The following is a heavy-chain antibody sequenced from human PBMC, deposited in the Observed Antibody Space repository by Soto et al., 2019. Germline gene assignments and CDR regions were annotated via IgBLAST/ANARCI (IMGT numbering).Heavy chain of an antibody. V-gene: IGHV3-11*06. D-gene: IGHD2-2*01. J-gene: IGHJ4*02. Sequence: QLVEFGGGLVNPGGSLRLSCAASGFNFSNYYMAWVRQTPGKGLEWISYISSRASYTKYADSVEGRFIVSRDNANGSLYLQMNSLRVEDTAIYYCARRQPMLFLDAWGQGTLVTVSS. CDR1: GFNFSNYY. CDR3: ARRQPMLFLDA. CDR2: ISSRASYT.